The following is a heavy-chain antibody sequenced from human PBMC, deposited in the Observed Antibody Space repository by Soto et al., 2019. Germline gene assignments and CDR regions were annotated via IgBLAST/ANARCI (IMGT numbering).Heavy chain of an antibody. D-gene: IGHD3-10*01. Sequence: GESLKISCKGSGDTFTSHWIAWVRQMPGKGLELMGLIYPADSDTRYSPSFEGQVTISVDKSISTAYLQWSSLKASDTAMYYCVRPQAKELRTIRGAFDIWGQGTKVTVSS. CDR2: IYPADSDT. V-gene: IGHV5-51*01. CDR3: VRPQAKELRTIRGAFDI. CDR1: GDTFTSHW. J-gene: IGHJ3*02.